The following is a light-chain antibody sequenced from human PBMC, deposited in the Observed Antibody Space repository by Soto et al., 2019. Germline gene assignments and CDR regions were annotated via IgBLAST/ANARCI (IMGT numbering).Light chain of an antibody. Sequence: EIVLTQSPATLSLSPGGRVTLSCRASQSVGNNLAWYQQKPGQPPRLLIYSTSGRATGIPDRFSGSGSGTDFTLTISSLEPEDSAVYYCQQYGSSPRTFGQGTKVDIK. V-gene: IGKV3-20*01. CDR1: QSVGNN. J-gene: IGKJ1*01. CDR2: STS. CDR3: QQYGSSPRT.